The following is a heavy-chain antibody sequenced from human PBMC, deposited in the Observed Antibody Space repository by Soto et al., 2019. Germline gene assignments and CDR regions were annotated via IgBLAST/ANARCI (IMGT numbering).Heavy chain of an antibody. V-gene: IGHV3-73*01. CDR2: IRSKANSYAT. Sequence: GGSLRLSCAASGFTFSGSAMHWVRQASGKGLEWVGRIRSKANSYATAYAASVKGRFTISRDDSKNTAYLQMNSLKTEDTAVYYCTSYSSSWYYYYYGMDVWGQGTTVTVSS. D-gene: IGHD6-13*01. J-gene: IGHJ6*02. CDR1: GFTFSGSA. CDR3: TSYSSSWYYYYYGMDV.